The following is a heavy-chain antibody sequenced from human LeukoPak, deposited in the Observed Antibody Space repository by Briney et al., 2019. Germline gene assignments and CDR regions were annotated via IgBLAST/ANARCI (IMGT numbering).Heavy chain of an antibody. J-gene: IGHJ4*02. CDR2: FDPEDGET. CDR1: GYTLTELS. Sequence: ASVKVSCKVSGYTLTELSMHWVRQAPGKGLEWMGGFDPEDGETIYAQKFQGRVTITADESTSTAYMELSSLRSEDTAVYYCARATGRSVSAPLHWGQGTLVTVSS. CDR3: ARATGRSVSAPLH. D-gene: IGHD1-14*01. V-gene: IGHV1-24*01.